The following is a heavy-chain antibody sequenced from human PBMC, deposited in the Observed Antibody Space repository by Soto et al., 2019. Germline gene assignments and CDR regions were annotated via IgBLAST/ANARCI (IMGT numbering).Heavy chain of an antibody. J-gene: IGHJ4*02. CDR3: AKEGITKRTQFDY. V-gene: IGHV3-23*01. CDR1: GFIFSHCA. Sequence: GGSLRLSCAASGFIFSHCAMSWFRQAPGMGLEWVAGLTDSGGATYYADSVKGRFTISRDNSKNTVYLQMNSLRAEDTALYYCAKEGITKRTQFDYWGQGTLVTVSS. CDR2: LTDSGGAT. D-gene: IGHD1-20*01.